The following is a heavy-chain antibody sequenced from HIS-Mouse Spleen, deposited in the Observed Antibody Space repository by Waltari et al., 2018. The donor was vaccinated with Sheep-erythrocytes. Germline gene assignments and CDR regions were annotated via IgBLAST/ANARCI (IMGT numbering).Heavy chain of an antibody. J-gene: IGHJ3*02. CDR2: IGTAGDT. CDR1: GFTFSSYD. CDR3: ARASSGSYDDAFDI. V-gene: IGHV3-13*01. Sequence: EVQLVESGGGLVQPGGSLRLSCAASGFTFSSYDMHWVRQATGTGLEWVSAIGTAGDTYYPGSVKGRFTISRENAKNSLYLQMNSLRAGDTAVYYCARASSGSYDDAFDIWGQGTMVTVSS. D-gene: IGHD1-26*01.